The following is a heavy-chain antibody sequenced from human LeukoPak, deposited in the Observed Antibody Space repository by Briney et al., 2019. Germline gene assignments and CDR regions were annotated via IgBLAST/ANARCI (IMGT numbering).Heavy chain of an antibody. CDR3: ARGDSGWYWYFDL. Sequence: ASVRVSCKASGYSFTTYGISWVRQAPGQGLEWMGWISAYNGNTNYAQKLQGRVTMTTDTSTSTAYMELRSLRSDDTAVYYCARGDSGWYWYFDLWGRGTLVTVSS. V-gene: IGHV1-18*01. D-gene: IGHD6-19*01. CDR1: GYSFTTYG. CDR2: ISAYNGNT. J-gene: IGHJ2*01.